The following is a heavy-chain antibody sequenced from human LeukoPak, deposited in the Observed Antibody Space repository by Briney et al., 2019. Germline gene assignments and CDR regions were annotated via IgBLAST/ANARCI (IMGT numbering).Heavy chain of an antibody. CDR3: ASPIVVVPAAIFHFDY. J-gene: IGHJ4*02. V-gene: IGHV4-39*01. CDR1: GGSISSSSYY. CDR2: IYYSGST. D-gene: IGHD2-2*02. Sequence: SETLSLTCTVSGGSISSSSYYWGWIRQPPGKGLEWIGSIYYSGSTYYNPSLKSRVTISVDTSKNQFSLKLSSVTAADTAVYYCASPIVVVPAAIFHFDYSCQGTLVTVSS.